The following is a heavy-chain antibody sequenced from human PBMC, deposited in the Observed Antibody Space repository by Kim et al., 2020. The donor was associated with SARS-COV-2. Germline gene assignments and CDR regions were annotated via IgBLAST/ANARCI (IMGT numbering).Heavy chain of an antibody. CDR3: ARDGGLTMVRGAHSGMDV. Sequence: GGSLRLSCAASGFTFSSYGMHWVRQAPGKGLEWVAVIWYDGSNKYYADSVKGRFTISRDNSKNTLYLQMNSLRAEDTAVYYCARDGGLTMVRGAHSGMDVWGQGTTVTVSS. J-gene: IGHJ6*02. CDR1: GFTFSSYG. CDR2: IWYDGSNK. D-gene: IGHD3-10*01. V-gene: IGHV3-33*01.